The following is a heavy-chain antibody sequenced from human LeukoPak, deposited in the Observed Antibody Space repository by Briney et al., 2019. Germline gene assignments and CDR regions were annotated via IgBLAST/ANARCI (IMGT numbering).Heavy chain of an antibody. V-gene: IGHV4-59*01. CDR2: IFYSGST. CDR1: GGSISSYY. Sequence: PSETLSLTCTVSGGSISSYYWSWIRQSPGKGLEWIGDIFYSGSTNYSPSLKSRVSISIDPSKNQFSLKLTSVTAADTAVYYCARDPTYWGQGILVTVSS. CDR3: ARDPTY. J-gene: IGHJ4*02.